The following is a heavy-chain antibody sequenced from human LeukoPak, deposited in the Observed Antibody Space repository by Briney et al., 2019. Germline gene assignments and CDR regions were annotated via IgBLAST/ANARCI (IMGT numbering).Heavy chain of an antibody. CDR1: GFTFSTFG. D-gene: IGHD1/OR15-1a*01. CDR2: ISHDGNNE. CDR3: AKVNNYDDY. V-gene: IGHV3-30*18. J-gene: IGHJ4*02. Sequence: GGSLRLSCAASGFTFSTFGIHWVRQAPGKGLEWVAAISHDGNNEYYTDSVKGRFTISRDNSKNMIYLQMNSLGGEDSAVYYCAKVNNYDDYWGQGTLVTVSS.